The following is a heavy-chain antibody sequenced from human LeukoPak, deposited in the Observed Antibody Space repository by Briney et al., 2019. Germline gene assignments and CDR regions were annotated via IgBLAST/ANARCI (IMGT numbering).Heavy chain of an antibody. CDR2: IYYSGST. V-gene: IGHV4-39*01. D-gene: IGHD3-22*01. CDR1: GGSISSSSYY. Sequence: SETLSLTCTVSGGSISSSSYYWGWIRQPPGKGLEWIGSIYYSGSTYYNPSLKSRVTISVDTSKNQFSLKLSSVTAADTAVYYCARHFSSGYWDGKGWFDPWGQGTLVTVSS. J-gene: IGHJ5*02. CDR3: ARHFSSGYWDGKGWFDP.